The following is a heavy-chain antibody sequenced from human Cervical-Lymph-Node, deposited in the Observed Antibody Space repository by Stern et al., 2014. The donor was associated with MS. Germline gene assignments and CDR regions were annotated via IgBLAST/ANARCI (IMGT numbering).Heavy chain of an antibody. V-gene: IGHV4-30-2*01. Sequence: QVQLQESGSGLVKPSQTLSLTCAVSGASISIGGFSWSWIRQPPGKGLEWIGFIYHSGNTYYNPSLKSRVTISIDRSKNHFSLRLNSVTAADTAVYYCARSSDYGDYGANYYGMDVWGQGTTVTVSS. D-gene: IGHD4-17*01. CDR3: ARSSDYGDYGANYYGMDV. CDR2: IYHSGNT. CDR1: GASISIGGFS. J-gene: IGHJ6*02.